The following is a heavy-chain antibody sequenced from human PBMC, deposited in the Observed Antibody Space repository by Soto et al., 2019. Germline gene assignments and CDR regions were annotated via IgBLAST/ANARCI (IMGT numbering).Heavy chain of an antibody. CDR3: AKNRGSGSYTSWNFDV. CDR1: GFTFSNYA. Sequence: EVQVLESGGGLVQPGGSLRLSCAASGFTFSNYAMSWVRQAPGKGLEWVSTIHGGGDYTHYTDSVTGRFTISRINSRNPLFLPMNSLRAEHTAVDYCAKNRGSGSYTSWNFDVWGRGTLVTVSS. CDR2: IHGGGDYT. D-gene: IGHD1-26*01. J-gene: IGHJ2*01. V-gene: IGHV3-23*01.